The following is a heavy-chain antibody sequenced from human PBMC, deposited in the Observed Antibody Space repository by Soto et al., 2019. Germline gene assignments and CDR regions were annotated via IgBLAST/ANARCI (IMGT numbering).Heavy chain of an antibody. CDR2: IGDSGSTI. Sequence: PGGSLRLSCAASGFSFRSYEMNWVRQAPGKGLEWVSYIGDSGSTIYYTDSVKGRFTISRDNAKNSLYLQMNSLRAEDTAVYYCAKALGSLYDHWGQGTLVTVSS. J-gene: IGHJ4*02. CDR1: GFSFRSYE. D-gene: IGHD3-3*01. V-gene: IGHV3-48*03. CDR3: AKALGSLYDH.